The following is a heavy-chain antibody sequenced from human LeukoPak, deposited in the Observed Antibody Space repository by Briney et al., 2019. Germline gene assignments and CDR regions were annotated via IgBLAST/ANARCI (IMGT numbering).Heavy chain of an antibody. J-gene: IGHJ4*02. Sequence: SGGSLRLSCAASGFTFSSYAMSWVRQAPGKGLEWVSVISGSGGSTYYADSVKGRFTISRGNSKNTLYLQMNSLRADDTAVYYCANSLAVTGLFDYWGQGSLVTVSS. CDR3: ANSLAVTGLFDY. CDR2: ISGSGGST. V-gene: IGHV3-23*01. D-gene: IGHD2-21*02. CDR1: GFTFSSYA.